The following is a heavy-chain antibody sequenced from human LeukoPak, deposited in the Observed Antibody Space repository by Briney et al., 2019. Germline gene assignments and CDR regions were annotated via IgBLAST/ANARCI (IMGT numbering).Heavy chain of an antibody. J-gene: IGHJ4*02. CDR3: ASGIAVAFDY. CDR1: GFTVSSNY. D-gene: IGHD6-19*01. V-gene: IGHV3-66*01. CDR2: IYSGGKT. Sequence: PGGSLRLSSAASGFTVSSNYMTWVRQAPGKGLEWVSVIYSGGKTYYADSVKGRFTISRDNSKNTLYLQMNSLRAEDTAVYYCASGIAVAFDYWGQGTLVTVSS.